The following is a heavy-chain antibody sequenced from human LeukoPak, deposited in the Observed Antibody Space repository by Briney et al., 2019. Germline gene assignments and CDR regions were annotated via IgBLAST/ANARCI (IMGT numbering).Heavy chain of an antibody. D-gene: IGHD2-15*01. CDR2: ISSSSSTI. J-gene: IGHJ4*02. V-gene: IGHV3-48*04. CDR3: ARDYGLGYCSGGSCYLAY. CDR1: GFTFSSYS. Sequence: GGSLRLSRAASGFTFSSYSMNWVRQAPGKGLEWVSYISSSSSTIYYADSVKGRFTISRDNAKNSLYLQMNSLRAEDTAVYYCARDYGLGYCSGGSCYLAYWGQGTLVTVSS.